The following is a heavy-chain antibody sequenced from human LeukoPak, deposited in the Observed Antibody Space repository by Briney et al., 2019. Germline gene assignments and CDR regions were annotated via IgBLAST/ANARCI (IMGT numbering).Heavy chain of an antibody. Sequence: SETLSLTCTVPGGSISSYYWSWIRQPPGKGLEWIGYIYYSGSTNYNPSLKSRVTISVDTSKNQFSLKLSSVTAADTAVYYCARITVGGAFDIWGQGTMVTVSS. CDR2: IYYSGST. CDR1: GGSISSYY. CDR3: ARITVGGAFDI. J-gene: IGHJ3*02. D-gene: IGHD3-16*01. V-gene: IGHV4-59*01.